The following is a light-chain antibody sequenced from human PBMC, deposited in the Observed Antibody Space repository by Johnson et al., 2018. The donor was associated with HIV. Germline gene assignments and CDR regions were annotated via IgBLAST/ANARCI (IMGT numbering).Light chain of an antibody. Sequence: QSVLTQPPSVSAAPGQKVTISCSGSSSNIGNNDVSWYQQLPGTAPKLLIYENNKRPSGIPDRFSGSKSGTSATLGITGLQTGDEADHYCGTWDSSLSAYVFGTGTKVTVL. V-gene: IGLV1-51*01. CDR3: GTWDSSLSAYV. J-gene: IGLJ1*01. CDR2: ENN. CDR1: SSNIGNND.